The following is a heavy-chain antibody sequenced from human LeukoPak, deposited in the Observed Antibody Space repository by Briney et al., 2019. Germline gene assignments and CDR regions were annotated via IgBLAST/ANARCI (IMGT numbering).Heavy chain of an antibody. Sequence: APVKVSCKASGYTFTSYAMNWVRQAPGQGLEWMGWINTNTGNPTYAQGFTGRFVFSLDTSVSTAYLQISSLKAEDTAVYYCARVEAGGDGYKGYYFDYWGQGTLVTVSS. CDR2: INTNTGNP. J-gene: IGHJ4*02. CDR1: GYTFTSYA. CDR3: ARVEAGGDGYKGYYFDY. V-gene: IGHV7-4-1*02. D-gene: IGHD5-24*01.